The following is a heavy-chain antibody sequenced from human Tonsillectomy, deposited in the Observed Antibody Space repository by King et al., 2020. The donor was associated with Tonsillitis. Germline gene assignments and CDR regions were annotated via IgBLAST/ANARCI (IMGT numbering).Heavy chain of an antibody. CDR2: ISASGDIT. CDR1: GFTFSSYT. J-gene: IGHJ5*02. V-gene: IGHV3-23*04. Sequence: VQLVESGGGLVQPGGSLRLSCAASGFTFSSYTMSWVRQAPGKGLEWVSAISASGDITYYADSVKGRFTISRDNSRNTVYMNMNGLRAQDTAVYYCAKNFAATGIFPNWFDPWGQGTLVTVSS. CDR3: AKNFAATGIFPNWFDP. D-gene: IGHD6-13*01.